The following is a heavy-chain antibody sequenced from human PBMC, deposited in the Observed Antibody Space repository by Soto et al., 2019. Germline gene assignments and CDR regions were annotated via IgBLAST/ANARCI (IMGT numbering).Heavy chain of an antibody. CDR1: GFTFSDYY. J-gene: IGHJ4*02. CDR3: ARDREQLVRFDY. CDR2: ISSSGRTI. Sequence: GGSLRLSCAASGFTFSDYYMSWIRQAPGKGLEWVSYISSSGRTIYYADSVKGRFTISRDNAKNSLYLQMNSLRAEDTAVYYCARDREQLVRFDYWGQGTLVTVSS. D-gene: IGHD6-6*01. V-gene: IGHV3-11*01.